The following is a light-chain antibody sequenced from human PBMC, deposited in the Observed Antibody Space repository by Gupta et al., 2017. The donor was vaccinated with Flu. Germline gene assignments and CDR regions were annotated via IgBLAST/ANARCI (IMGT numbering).Light chain of an antibody. V-gene: IGLV2-23*01. CDR1: SSDVGRYNL. CDR3: CSYAGSSGHV. J-gene: IGLJ1*01. Sequence: SSDVGRYNLVSWYQQHPDKVPKLLIYESSKWPSGVSNRFPGSKSGNTAALTISGLQPEDEAVYYCCSYAGSSGHVFGSGTEVTVL. CDR2: ESS.